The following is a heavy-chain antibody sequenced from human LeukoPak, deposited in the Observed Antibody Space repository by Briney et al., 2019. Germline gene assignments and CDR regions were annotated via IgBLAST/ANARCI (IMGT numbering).Heavy chain of an antibody. Sequence: GASVKVSCKASGYTFTGYYMHWVRQAPGQGLEWMGWINPNSGGTNYAQKFQGRVTMTRDTSISTAYMELSRLRSNDTAVYYCASLSCSSTSCYEGWGQGTLVTVSS. CDR2: INPNSGGT. CDR3: ASLSCSSTSCYEG. D-gene: IGHD2-2*01. J-gene: IGHJ4*02. V-gene: IGHV1-2*02. CDR1: GYTFTGYY.